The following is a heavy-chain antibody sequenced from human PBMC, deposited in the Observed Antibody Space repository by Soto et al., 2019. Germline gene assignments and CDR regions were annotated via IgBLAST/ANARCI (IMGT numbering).Heavy chain of an antibody. J-gene: IGHJ4*02. CDR1: GFTFSSYA. CDR3: AKDDSSPVWFGELYPDY. D-gene: IGHD3-10*01. V-gene: IGHV3-23*01. Sequence: PGGSLRLSCAASGFTFSSYAMSWVRQAPGKGLEWVSAISGSGGSTYYADSVKGRFTISRDNSKNTLYLQMNSLRAEDTAVYYCAKDDSSPVWFGELYPDYWGQGTLVTVSS. CDR2: ISGSGGST.